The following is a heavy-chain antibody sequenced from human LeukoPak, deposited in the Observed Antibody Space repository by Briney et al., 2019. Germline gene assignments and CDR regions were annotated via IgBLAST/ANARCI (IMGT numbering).Heavy chain of an antibody. V-gene: IGHV4-34*01. D-gene: IGHD1-14*01. CDR3: TRSGLTGMRKYTRPDYYYYGMDV. CDR1: GGSISSYY. Sequence: SETLSLTCTVSGGSISSYYWSWLRQPPGKGLEWIGEINYNGEITNYNPSLKSRLTMSVDTPKNHFSLRLSSVTAADTAVYYCTRSGLTGMRKYTRPDYYYYGMDVWGQGTAVTVSS. CDR2: INYNGEIT. J-gene: IGHJ6*02.